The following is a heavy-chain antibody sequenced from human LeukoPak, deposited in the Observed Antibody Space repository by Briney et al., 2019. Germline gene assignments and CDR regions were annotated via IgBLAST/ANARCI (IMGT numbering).Heavy chain of an antibody. V-gene: IGHV4-59*08. CDR2: IYYSGSP. D-gene: IGHD1-14*01. J-gene: IGHJ6*03. CDR3: ARSDNREYYMDV. CDR1: GGSMNSNY. Sequence: SETLSPTCTVSGGSMNSNYWNWIRQPPGKGLEWIGYIYYSGSPNYNPSLKSRVTMSLDTSKNQFSLKLSSVTAADTAVYYCARSDNREYYMDVWGKGTTVTISS.